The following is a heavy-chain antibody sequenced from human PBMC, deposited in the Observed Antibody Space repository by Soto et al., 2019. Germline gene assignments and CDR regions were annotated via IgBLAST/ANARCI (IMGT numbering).Heavy chain of an antibody. CDR2: ISYDGSNK. J-gene: IGHJ3*02. D-gene: IGHD3-10*01. CDR3: ARDPTMVRDAFDI. V-gene: IGHV3-30-3*01. Sequence: GGSLRLSCAASGFTFSSYAMHWVRQAPGKGLEWVAVISYDGSNKYYADSVKGRFTISRDNSKNTLYLQMNSLRAEDTAVYYCARDPTMVRDAFDIWGQGTMVTVSS. CDR1: GFTFSSYA.